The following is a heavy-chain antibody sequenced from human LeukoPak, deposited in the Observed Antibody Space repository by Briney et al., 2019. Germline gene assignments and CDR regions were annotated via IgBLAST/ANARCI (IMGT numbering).Heavy chain of an antibody. Sequence: SETLSLTCTVSGGSITSYYWAWLRQPPEKGLEWIGYVYYSGYSNYNPSLKSRVSMSVDTSMNQFSLKLASVTAADTAVYYCARHSIASDGARLFDYWGRGTLVTVSS. CDR3: ARHSIASDGARLFDY. CDR1: GGSITSYY. V-gene: IGHV4-59*08. CDR2: VYYSGYS. J-gene: IGHJ4*02. D-gene: IGHD2-21*01.